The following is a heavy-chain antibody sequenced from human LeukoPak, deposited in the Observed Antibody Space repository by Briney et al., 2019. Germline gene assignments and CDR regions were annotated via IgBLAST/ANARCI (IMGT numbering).Heavy chain of an antibody. V-gene: IGHV4-30-4*01. CDR1: GGSISSGDYY. J-gene: IGHJ5*02. D-gene: IGHD3-22*01. CDR3: ARAGWRYYYDSSGKNWFDP. Sequence: PSETLSLTCTVSGGSISSGDYYWSWIRQPPGKGLEWIGYIYYSGSTCYNPSLKSRVTISVDTSKNQFSLKLSSVTAADTAAYYCARAGWRYYYDSSGKNWFDPWGQGTLVTVSS. CDR2: IYYSGST.